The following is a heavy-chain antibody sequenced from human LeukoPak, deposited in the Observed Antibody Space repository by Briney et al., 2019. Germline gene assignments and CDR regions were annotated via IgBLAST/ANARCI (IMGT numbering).Heavy chain of an antibody. V-gene: IGHV1-2*02. CDR2: INPNSGGT. J-gene: IGHJ6*03. Sequence: WASVKVSCKASGYTFTGYYMHWVRQAPGQGLEWMGWINPNSGGTNYAQKFQGRVTMTRDTSISTAYMELSRLRSDDTAVYYCARTRNYSGNYYYYYMDVWGKGTTVTISS. CDR1: GYTFTGYY. D-gene: IGHD1-26*01. CDR3: ARTRNYSGNYYYYYMDV.